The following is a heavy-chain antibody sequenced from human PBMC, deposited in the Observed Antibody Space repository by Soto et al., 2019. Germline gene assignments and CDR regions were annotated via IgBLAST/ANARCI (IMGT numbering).Heavy chain of an antibody. CDR2: IIPILGIA. CDR3: ARDRRFGERYYYYGMDV. J-gene: IGHJ6*02. CDR1: GGTFSSYT. V-gene: IGHV1-69*08. Sequence: QVQLVQSGAEVKKPGSSVKVSCKASGGTFSSYTISWVRQAPGQGLEWMGRIIPILGIANYAQKFQGRVTITAXXSXSXDYMELSSLRSEDTAVYYCARDRRFGERYYYYGMDVWGQGTTVTVSS. D-gene: IGHD3-10*01.